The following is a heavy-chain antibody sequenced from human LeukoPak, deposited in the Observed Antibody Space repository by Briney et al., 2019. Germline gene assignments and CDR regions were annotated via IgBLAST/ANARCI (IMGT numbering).Heavy chain of an antibody. CDR2: INWNGGGT. V-gene: IGHV3-23*01. J-gene: IGHJ4*02. CDR3: AKIRIYQLPPDRGYYFDY. Sequence: PGGSLRLSCAASGFTFSSYAMSWVRQAPGKGLEWVSGINWNGGGTGYADSVKGRFTISRDNSKNTLYLQMNSLRAEDTAVYYCAKIRIYQLPPDRGYYFDYWGQGTLVTVSS. CDR1: GFTFSSYA. D-gene: IGHD2-2*01.